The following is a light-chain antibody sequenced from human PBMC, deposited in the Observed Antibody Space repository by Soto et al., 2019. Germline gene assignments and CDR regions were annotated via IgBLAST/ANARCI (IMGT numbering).Light chain of an antibody. V-gene: IGKV3-15*01. CDR1: QSVSPR. J-gene: IGKJ1*01. CDR3: QPYNNWPMWT. CDR2: GAT. Sequence: EIVFTQSPATLSVSPGERVTLSCRASQSVSPRLAWYQHKPGQSPRLLISGATTGANGIPLRFSASGSGTDFTLTVNSLQSEDIALYACQPYNNWPMWTFGQGTKVDIK.